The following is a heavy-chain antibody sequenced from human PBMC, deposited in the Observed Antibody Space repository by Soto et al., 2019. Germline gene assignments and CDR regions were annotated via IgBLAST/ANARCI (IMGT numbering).Heavy chain of an antibody. V-gene: IGHV1-69*01. D-gene: IGHD1-26*01. CDR1: GGTFNTYT. J-gene: IGHJ6*02. Sequence: QVQLVQCGAEVKKPGSSVKVSCKASGGTFNTYTISWVRQIPGQGLEWMGGIMPLYAKPPYAQPFLGRLTIAADEHTSTVYMELSSLRSEDTALYYCASLNNWSSGDGRIDVWGRGTAVSVSS. CDR3: ASLNNWSSGDGRIDV. CDR2: IMPLYAKP.